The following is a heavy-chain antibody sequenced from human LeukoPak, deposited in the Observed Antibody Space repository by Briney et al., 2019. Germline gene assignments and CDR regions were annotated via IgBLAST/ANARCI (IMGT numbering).Heavy chain of an antibody. CDR1: GYTLNVYY. CDR3: ATDTSGYCSGGSCYSRAFDI. D-gene: IGHD2-15*01. V-gene: IGHV1-2*02. Sequence: VASVKVSCKASGYTLNVYYIHWIRQARGQGLEWMGWINPRTGETNYAQKFQGRVTMTRDTSISTAYMELSGLRSEDTAVYYCATDTSGYCSGGSCYSRAFDIWGQGTMVTVSS. J-gene: IGHJ3*02. CDR2: INPRTGET.